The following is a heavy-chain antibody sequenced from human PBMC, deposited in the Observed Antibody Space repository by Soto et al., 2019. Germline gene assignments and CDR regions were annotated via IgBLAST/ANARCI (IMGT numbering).Heavy chain of an antibody. D-gene: IGHD1-1*01. Sequence: GGSLRLSCAASGFTFSSYAMSWVRQAPGKGLEWVANIKQDGSGKYYVDSVKGRFTISRDNPKNSLYLQMNSLRAEDTAVYYCARDVSNDYLDYWGQGTLVTVSS. J-gene: IGHJ4*02. CDR1: GFTFSSYA. CDR2: IKQDGSGK. CDR3: ARDVSNDYLDY. V-gene: IGHV3-7*01.